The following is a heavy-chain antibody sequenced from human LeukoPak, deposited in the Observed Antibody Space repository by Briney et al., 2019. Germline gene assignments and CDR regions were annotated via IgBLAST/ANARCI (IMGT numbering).Heavy chain of an antibody. CDR1: GFTFSSYA. CDR3: AKRYYYDNSGLWDS. D-gene: IGHD3-22*01. V-gene: IGHV3-23*01. Sequence: GGSLRLSCAASGFTFSSYAMSWVRQAPGKGLEWVSAITSSGGSTYYIDSVKGRFTISRDNSKNTLYLQVNSLRAEDTAVYYCAKRYYYDNSGLWDSWGQGTLVTVSS. J-gene: IGHJ4*02. CDR2: ITSSGGST.